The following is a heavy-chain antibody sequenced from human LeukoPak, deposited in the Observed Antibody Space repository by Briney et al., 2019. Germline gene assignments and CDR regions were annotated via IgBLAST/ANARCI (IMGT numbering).Heavy chain of an antibody. V-gene: IGHV3-74*01. CDR3: ARDAWARYDSSGDDAFDI. J-gene: IGHJ3*02. CDR2: INSDGSST. CDR1: GFTFSSYW. D-gene: IGHD3-22*01. Sequence: GGSLRLSCAASGFTFSSYWMHWVRQAPGKGLVWVSRINSDGSSTSYADSVKGRFTISRDNAKNTLYLQMNSLRAEDTAVYYCARDAWARYDSSGDDAFDIWGQGTMVTVSS.